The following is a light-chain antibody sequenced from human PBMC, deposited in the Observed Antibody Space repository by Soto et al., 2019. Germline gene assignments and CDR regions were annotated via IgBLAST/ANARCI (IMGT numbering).Light chain of an antibody. CDR1: SSDVGGGNY. J-gene: IGLJ2*01. V-gene: IGLV2-14*01. CDR3: SSYTTTYTLL. Sequence: QSALTQPASVSGSPGQSITISCTGTSSDVGGGNYVSWYRQYPGKAPKLMIYDVTNRPSGVSYRFSGSKSGNTASLTISGLQAEDEGDYYCSSYTTTYTLLFGGGTKLTVL. CDR2: DVT.